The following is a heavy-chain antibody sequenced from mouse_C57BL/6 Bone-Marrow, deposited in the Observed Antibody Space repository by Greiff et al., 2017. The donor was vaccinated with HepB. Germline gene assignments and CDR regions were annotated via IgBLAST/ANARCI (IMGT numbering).Heavy chain of an antibody. V-gene: IGHV1-64*01. D-gene: IGHD2-5*01. CDR2: IHPNSGST. Sequence: QVQLQQPGAELVKPGASVKLSCKASGYTFTSYWMHWVKQRPGQGLEWIGMIHPNSGSTNYNEKFKSKATLTVDKSSSTAYMQLSSLTSEDSAVYYCARSYYSNYGWYFGVWGTGTPVPVSS. J-gene: IGHJ1*03. CDR3: ARSYYSNYGWYFGV. CDR1: GYTFTSYW.